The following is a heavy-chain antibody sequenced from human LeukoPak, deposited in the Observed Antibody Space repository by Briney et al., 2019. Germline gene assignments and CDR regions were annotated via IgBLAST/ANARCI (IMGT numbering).Heavy chain of an antibody. V-gene: IGHV4-59*01. CDR1: SGSISGYY. J-gene: IGHJ2*01. D-gene: IGHD4-23*01. CDR3: ARSVVTLYWYFDL. CDR2: IYYSGST. Sequence: KPSETLSLTGTVSSGSISGYYCNWIRQPPGKGLERIGYIYYSGSTNYNPSLKSRVTISLDTSKNQFSLKLSSVTTADTAVYYCARSVVTLYWYFDLWGRGTLVTVSS.